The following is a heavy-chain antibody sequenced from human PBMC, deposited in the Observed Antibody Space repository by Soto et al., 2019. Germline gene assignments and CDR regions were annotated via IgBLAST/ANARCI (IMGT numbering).Heavy chain of an antibody. CDR1: GYTFTGYY. CDR3: ARVRVIAAAGSGQDKSGQLYNWFDP. J-gene: IGHJ5*02. Sequence: GASVKVSCKASGYTFTGYYMHWVRQAPGQGLEWMGWINPNSGGTNYAQKFQGRVTMTRDTSISTAYMELSRLRYDDTAVYYCARVRVIAAAGSGQDKSGQLYNWFDPWGQGTLVTVSS. CDR2: INPNSGGT. V-gene: IGHV1-2*02. D-gene: IGHD6-13*01.